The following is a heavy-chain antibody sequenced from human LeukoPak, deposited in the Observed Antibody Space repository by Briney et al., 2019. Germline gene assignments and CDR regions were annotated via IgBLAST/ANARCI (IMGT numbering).Heavy chain of an antibody. Sequence: ASVKVSCKASGYTFTSYYMHWVRQAPGQGLEWMGIINPSGGSTSYAQKFQGRVTMTRDTSTSTVYMELSSLRSEDTAVYYCARLFVGRFGEIEPYYYYYYMDVWGKGTTVTVSS. CDR1: GYTFTSYY. CDR3: ARLFVGRFGEIEPYYYYYYMDV. CDR2: INPSGGST. D-gene: IGHD3-10*01. V-gene: IGHV1-46*01. J-gene: IGHJ6*03.